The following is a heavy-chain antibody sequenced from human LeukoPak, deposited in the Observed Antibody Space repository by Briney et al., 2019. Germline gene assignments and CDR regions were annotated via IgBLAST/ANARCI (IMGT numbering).Heavy chain of an antibody. J-gene: IGHJ4*02. CDR3: AKGPRGDTAMVFFDY. CDR2: ISYDGSNK. V-gene: IGHV3-30*18. CDR1: GFTFSSYG. Sequence: GRSLRLSCAASGFTFSSYGMHWVRQAPGKGLEWVAVISYDGSNKYYADSVKGRFTISRDNSKNTLYLQMNSLRAEDTAVYYCAKGPRGDTAMVFFDYWGQGTLVTVSS. D-gene: IGHD5-18*01.